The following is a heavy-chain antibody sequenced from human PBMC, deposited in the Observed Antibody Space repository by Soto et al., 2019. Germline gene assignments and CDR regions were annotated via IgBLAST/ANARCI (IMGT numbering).Heavy chain of an antibody. Sequence: GGSLRLSCAASGFTVSSNYMSWVRQAPGKGLEWVSVIYSGGSTYYADSVKGRFTISRDNSKNTLYLQMNSLRAEDTAVYYCARDISDCSGGSCLYYYGMDVWGQGTTVTVSS. J-gene: IGHJ6*02. V-gene: IGHV3-66*01. CDR1: GFTVSSNY. CDR2: IYSGGST. D-gene: IGHD2-15*01. CDR3: ARDISDCSGGSCLYYYGMDV.